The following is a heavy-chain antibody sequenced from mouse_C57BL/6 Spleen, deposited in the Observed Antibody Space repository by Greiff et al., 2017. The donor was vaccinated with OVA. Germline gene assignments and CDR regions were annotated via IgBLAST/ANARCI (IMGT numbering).Heavy chain of an antibody. Sequence: EVKLMESGGGLVKPGGSLKLSCAASGFTFSSYAMSWVRQTPEKRLEWVATISDGGSYTYYPDNVKGRFTISRDNAKNNLYLQMSHLKSEDTAMYYCAREGGYDYDDPFDYWGQGTTLTVSS. J-gene: IGHJ2*01. CDR3: AREGGYDYDDPFDY. D-gene: IGHD2-4*01. CDR2: ISDGGSYT. V-gene: IGHV5-4*01. CDR1: GFTFSSYA.